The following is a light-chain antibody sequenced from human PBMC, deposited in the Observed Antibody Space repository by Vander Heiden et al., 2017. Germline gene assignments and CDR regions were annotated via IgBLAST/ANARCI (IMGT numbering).Light chain of an antibody. V-gene: IGKV2-28*01. Sequence: EIVMTQSPLSLPVTPGEPASISCRSSQSLLYSNGNTYVDWYLQKPGQSPQLLIYLVSNRASGVPDRFSGSGSGTDFTLRISRGEAEDVGVYYCMQPLHTPWTFGQGTKVEIK. CDR3: MQPLHTPWT. J-gene: IGKJ1*01. CDR1: QSLLYSNGNTY. CDR2: LVS.